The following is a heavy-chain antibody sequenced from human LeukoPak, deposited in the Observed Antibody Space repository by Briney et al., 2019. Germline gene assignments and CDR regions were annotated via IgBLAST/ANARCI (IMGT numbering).Heavy chain of an antibody. D-gene: IGHD3-10*01. CDR1: GYXFTGYY. V-gene: IGHV1-2*02. CDR2: INPNSGGT. Sequence: GASVKVSCKASGYXFTGYYIHWVRQAPGQGLEWMGWINPNSGGTNYAQKFQGRVTMTRDTSISTAYMELSRLRSDDTAVYYCAREVVRGVIQWFDPWGQGTLVTVSS. CDR3: AREVVRGVIQWFDP. J-gene: IGHJ5*02.